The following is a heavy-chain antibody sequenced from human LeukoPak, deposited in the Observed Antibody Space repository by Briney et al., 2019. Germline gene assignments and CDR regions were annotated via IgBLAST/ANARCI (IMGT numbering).Heavy chain of an antibody. CDR3: ARDTGRETTSIDY. D-gene: IGHD4-11*01. CDR1: GYTFTGYY. Sequence: ASVKVSCKASGYTFTGYYMHWVRQAPGQGLEWMGWINPNSGGTNYAQKFQGRVTMTRDTSISTAYMELSRLRSDDTAAYYCARDTGRETTSIDYWGQGTLVTVSS. V-gene: IGHV1-2*02. CDR2: INPNSGGT. J-gene: IGHJ4*02.